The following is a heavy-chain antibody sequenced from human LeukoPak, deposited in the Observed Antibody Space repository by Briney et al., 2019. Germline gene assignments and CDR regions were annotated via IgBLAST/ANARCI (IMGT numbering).Heavy chain of an antibody. D-gene: IGHD3-22*01. V-gene: IGHV4-30-2*01. CDR1: GGSISSGGYS. CDR2: IYHSGST. J-gene: IGHJ4*02. CDR3: AREITDSSGYYYLDY. Sequence: SQTLSLTCAVSGGSISSGGYSWSWIRQPPGKGLEWIGYIYHSGSTYYNPSLKSRVTISVDRSKNQFSLKLSSVTAADTAVYYCAREITDSSGYYYLDYWGQGTLVTVS.